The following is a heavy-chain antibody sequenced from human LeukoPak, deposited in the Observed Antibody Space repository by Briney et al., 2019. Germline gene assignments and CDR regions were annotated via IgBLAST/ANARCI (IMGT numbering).Heavy chain of an antibody. V-gene: IGHV3-53*01. CDR1: GFTVSSNS. J-gene: IGHJ6*02. D-gene: IGHD6-13*01. CDR3: ARGGAAAQNYYYGMDV. CDR2: IHGAGDT. Sequence: GGSLRLSCAASGFTVSSNSMTWVRQAPGKGLEWVSSIHGAGDTQYADSVKGRFTVSRDNSKNTVYLQMDTLRVEDTAVYYCARGGAAAQNYYYGMDVWGQGTTVTVSS.